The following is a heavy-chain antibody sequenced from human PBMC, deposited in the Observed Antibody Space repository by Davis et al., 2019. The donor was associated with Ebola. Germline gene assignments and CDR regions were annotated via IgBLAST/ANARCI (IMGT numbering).Heavy chain of an antibody. CDR1: GFTFSSYA. V-gene: IGHV4-59*01. D-gene: IGHD2-21*02. J-gene: IGHJ4*02. Sequence: MPGGSLRLSCAASGFTFSSYAMSWIRQPPGKGLEWIGYIYYSGSTNYNPSLKSRVTISVDTSKNQFSLKLSSVTAADTAVYYCAREVTAFDHWGQGTLITVSS. CDR2: IYYSGST. CDR3: AREVTAFDH.